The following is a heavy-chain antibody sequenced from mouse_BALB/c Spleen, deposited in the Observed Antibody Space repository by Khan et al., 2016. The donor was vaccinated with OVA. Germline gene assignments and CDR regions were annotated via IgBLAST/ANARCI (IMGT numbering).Heavy chain of an antibody. Sequence: EVQLRQSGPELVKPGASVKMSCKASGYTFTSYVMHWVKQKPGLGLEWIGYIYPFNDDTKYNEKFKGKATLTSDKSSSTAYMELSSLTSEDSVVYYCAPVGNYYVSFAYWGQGTLVTVSA. CDR2: IYPFNDDT. J-gene: IGHJ3*01. V-gene: IGHV1S136*01. D-gene: IGHD1-1*01. CDR3: APVGNYYVSFAY. CDR1: GYTFTSYV.